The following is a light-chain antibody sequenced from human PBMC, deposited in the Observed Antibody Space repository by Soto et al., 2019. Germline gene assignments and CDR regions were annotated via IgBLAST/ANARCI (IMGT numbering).Light chain of an antibody. CDR3: QQMYSTPGT. Sequence: DIQMTQSPSSLSASVGDRVTITCRASQSISSYLNWYQQKPGKAPKLLIYAASSLQSGVPSRFSGSGSGTDFTLPISRLQPEDFATYCCQQMYSTPGTCGQGTMVEIK. CDR1: QSISSY. V-gene: IGKV1-39*01. J-gene: IGKJ1*01. CDR2: AAS.